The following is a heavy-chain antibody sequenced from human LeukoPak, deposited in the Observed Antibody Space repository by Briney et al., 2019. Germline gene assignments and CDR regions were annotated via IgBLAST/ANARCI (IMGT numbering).Heavy chain of an antibody. J-gene: IGHJ4*02. Sequence: SETLSLTCAVYGGSFSGYYWSWIRQPPGKGLEWIGEINHSGSTNYNPSLKSRVTISVDTSKNQLSLKLSSVTAADTAVYHCAREAMYSYGNNFDYWGQGTLVTVSS. CDR3: AREAMYSYGNNFDY. CDR1: GGSFSGYY. V-gene: IGHV4-34*01. D-gene: IGHD5-18*01. CDR2: INHSGST.